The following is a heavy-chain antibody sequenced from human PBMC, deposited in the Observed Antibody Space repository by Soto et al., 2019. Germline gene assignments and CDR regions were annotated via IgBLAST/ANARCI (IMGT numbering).Heavy chain of an antibody. V-gene: IGHV1-2*02. CDR2: ISAYSGGT. CDR3: ARAIDYDASAYYQI. D-gene: IGHD3-22*01. Sequence: QVQLVQSGADVKKPGASVKVSCKASGYTFTAYYMHWVRQAPGQGLEWLGWISAYSGGTNYAQKFQGRVTMTRDTSISTAYMELSRLRSDDTAVYFCARAIDYDASAYYQIWGQGTLVSVSS. CDR1: GYTFTAYY. J-gene: IGHJ4*02.